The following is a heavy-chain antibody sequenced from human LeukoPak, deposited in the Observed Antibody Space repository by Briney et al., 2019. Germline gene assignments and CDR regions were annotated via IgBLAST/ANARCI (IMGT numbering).Heavy chain of an antibody. CDR2: IYFSGST. CDR1: GGSVSSGSYY. D-gene: IGHD2-15*01. Sequence: SETLSLTCTVSGGSVSSGSYYWSWIRQPPGKGLEWIGFIYFSGSTNYNPSLKRRVTISVDTSKNQFSLKLSSVTAADTAVYYCARRRCSGGSCGVVARYFDYWGQGIPVTVSS. V-gene: IGHV4-61*01. CDR3: ARRRCSGGSCGVVARYFDY. J-gene: IGHJ4*02.